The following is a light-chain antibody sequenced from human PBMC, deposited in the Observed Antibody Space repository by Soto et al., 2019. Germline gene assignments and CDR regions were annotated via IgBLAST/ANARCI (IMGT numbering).Light chain of an antibody. CDR2: DAS. CDR1: QSISNW. V-gene: IGKV1-5*01. Sequence: DIQMTQSPSSRSASVGDRLTVTCRAGQSISNWLAWYQQKPGKAPKLLIYDASTLQSGVPSRYSGSGSGTEFTLTISNLHPDDFATYYCQQYESYSPWTFGQGTKVDIK. J-gene: IGKJ1*01. CDR3: QQYESYSPWT.